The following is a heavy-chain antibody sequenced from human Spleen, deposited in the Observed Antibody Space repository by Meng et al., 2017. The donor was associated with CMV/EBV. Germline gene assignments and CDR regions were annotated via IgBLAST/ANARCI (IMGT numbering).Heavy chain of an antibody. V-gene: IGHV4-34*09. D-gene: IGHD2-15*01. Sequence: LTCAVYGGSFSGYYWSWIRHLPEKGLEWIGYTYYDGTTHYDWSLRSRVTISVDTSKNQFSLKLSSVTAADTAVYYCARQTPDNWFDPWGQGALVTVSS. CDR2: TYYDGTT. J-gene: IGHJ5*02. CDR1: GGSFSGYY. CDR3: ARQTPDNWFDP.